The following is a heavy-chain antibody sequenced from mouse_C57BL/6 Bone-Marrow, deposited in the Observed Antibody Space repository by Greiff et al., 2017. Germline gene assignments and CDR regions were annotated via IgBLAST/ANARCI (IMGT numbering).Heavy chain of an antibody. CDR3: ARSSYYGSSYGFAY. D-gene: IGHD1-1*01. CDR2: IHPNSGST. CDR1: GYTFTSYW. V-gene: IGHV1-64*01. Sequence: VQLQQPGAELVKPGASVKLSCKASGYTFTSYWMHWVKQRPGQGLEWIGMIHPNSGSTNYNEKFKSKATLTVDKSSSTAYMQLSSLTSEDSAVYYCARSSYYGSSYGFAYGGRGTLVTVTA. J-gene: IGHJ3*01.